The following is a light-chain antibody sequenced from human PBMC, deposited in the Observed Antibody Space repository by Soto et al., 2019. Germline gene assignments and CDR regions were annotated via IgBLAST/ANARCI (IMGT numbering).Light chain of an antibody. J-gene: IGKJ4*02. CDR1: QSLAFH. Sequence: EIVMTQSPATLSVSPGETATLSCRASQSLAFHLAWYQQKPGKGPRLLIYGAFTRDTGIPARFSGSGSGTDFTLTISSRQSEDFAVYYCQQYKSWPPLTFGGGTKVEIK. V-gene: IGKV3-15*01. CDR2: GAF. CDR3: QQYKSWPPLT.